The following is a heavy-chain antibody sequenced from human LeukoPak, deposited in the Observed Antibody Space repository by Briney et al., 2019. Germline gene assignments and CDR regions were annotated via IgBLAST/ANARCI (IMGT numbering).Heavy chain of an antibody. D-gene: IGHD2-21*01. J-gene: IGHJ3*01. CDR2: VRDNGYVT. V-gene: IGHV3-48*03. Sequence: GGSLRLSCAASGFTFSNYAMNWVRQAPGKGLEWISHVRDNGYVTDYADSVKGRFTISRDNAKDSLHLQMNSLRDEDTAVYYCARDKDWAFDVWGQGIMVTVSS. CDR1: GFTFSNYA. CDR3: ARDKDWAFDV.